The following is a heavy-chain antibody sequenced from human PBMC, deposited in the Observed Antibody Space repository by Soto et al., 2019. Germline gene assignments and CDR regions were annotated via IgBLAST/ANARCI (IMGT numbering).Heavy chain of an antibody. D-gene: IGHD1-1*01. Sequence: PSETLSLTCAVSSGSISSGDYYWSWIRQPPGKGLEWIGSIYYTGSTYYKPSLKSRVAISVDTSKNQFSLKMRSVTAADMAIYYCARERAREGNRPFHPWGQGTLVTVSS. V-gene: IGHV4-30-4*01. CDR3: ARERAREGNRPFHP. CDR2: IYYTGST. CDR1: SGSISSGDYY. J-gene: IGHJ1*01.